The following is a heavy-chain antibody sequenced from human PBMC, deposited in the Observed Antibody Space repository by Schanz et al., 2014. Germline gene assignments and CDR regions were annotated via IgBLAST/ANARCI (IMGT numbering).Heavy chain of an antibody. CDR1: GFAFSSFA. J-gene: IGHJ4*02. Sequence: EVQLMESGGGLVKPGGSLRLSCVASGFAFSSFAMTWVRQAPGKGLEWVSYVSRSTPDIYYADSVKGRFTISRDNAKNTLFLQMNSLRAEDTAVYYCARLDPYCRSGTCSRAFDFWGQGTLVTVSS. V-gene: IGHV3-21*01. D-gene: IGHD2-15*01. CDR2: VSRSTPDI. CDR3: ARLDPYCRSGTCSRAFDF.